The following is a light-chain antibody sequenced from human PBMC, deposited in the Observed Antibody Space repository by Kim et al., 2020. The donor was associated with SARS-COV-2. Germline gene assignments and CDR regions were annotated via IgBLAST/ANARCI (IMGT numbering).Light chain of an antibody. Sequence: CTLSSGYDNYKVDWYRHRPGKGPRFVMRVGADGIVGSKGDGFPDRFTVSGSGLNRFLTIKDIQEEDESDYHCGADHGSGTNFVWVFGGGTQLTVL. CDR3: GADHGSGTNFVWV. CDR1: SGYDNYK. J-gene: IGLJ3*02. V-gene: IGLV9-49*01. CDR2: VGADGIVG.